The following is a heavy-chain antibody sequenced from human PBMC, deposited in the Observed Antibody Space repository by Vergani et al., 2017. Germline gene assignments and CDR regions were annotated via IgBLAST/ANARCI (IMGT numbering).Heavy chain of an antibody. D-gene: IGHD3-22*01. CDR1: SFKLGDYG. Sequence: QVQLVESGGGVVQPGRSLRLSCTPSSFKLGDYGMHWVRQAPGRGLEWVSMTWYEGNNNYYADSVKGRFTISKDISKNTLSLQMNSLTAEDTAIYYCAGPQGTSAYYYGGFDYWGQGILVTVSS. V-gene: IGHV3-33*01. CDR2: TWYEGNNN. CDR3: AGPQGTSAYYYGGFDY. J-gene: IGHJ4*02.